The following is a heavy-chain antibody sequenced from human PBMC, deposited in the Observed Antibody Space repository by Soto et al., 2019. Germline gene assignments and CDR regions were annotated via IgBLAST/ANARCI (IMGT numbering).Heavy chain of an antibody. CDR3: AKRATGTYFDY. CDR2: ISSSSSTT. J-gene: IGHJ4*02. D-gene: IGHD1-1*01. V-gene: IGHV3-48*01. CDR1: GFTFSSYS. Sequence: GGSLRLSCAASGFTFSSYSMNWVRQAPGKGLEWVSYISSSSSTTYYADSVKGRFTISRDNSKNTLYLQMNSLRAEDTAVYYCAKRATGTYFDYWGQGTPVTVSS.